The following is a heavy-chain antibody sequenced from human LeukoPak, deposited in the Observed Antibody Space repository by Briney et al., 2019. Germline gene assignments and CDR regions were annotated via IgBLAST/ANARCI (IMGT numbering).Heavy chain of an antibody. D-gene: IGHD2-2*01. CDR3: ARGRGCSSMSCYPDY. J-gene: IGHJ4*02. V-gene: IGHV3-21*01. CDR1: GFSFSGHS. Sequence: GGSLRLSCAASGFSFSGHSINWVRQAPGKGLEWVSSISPSSSYIHYADSVKGRFTISRDNAKNSLYLQMNSLRAEDTAVYYCARGRGCSSMSCYPDYWAQGTLVTVSS. CDR2: ISPSSSYI.